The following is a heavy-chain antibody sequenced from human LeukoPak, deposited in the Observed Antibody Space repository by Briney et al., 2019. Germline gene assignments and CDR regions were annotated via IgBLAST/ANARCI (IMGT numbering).Heavy chain of an antibody. J-gene: IGHJ4*02. CDR3: SRSLNY. V-gene: IGHV3-7*01. CDR2: IKEDGSET. CDR1: GFTFRTSW. Sequence: GGSLRLSCAASGFTFRTSWMNWVRQAPGKGLEWVANIKEDGSETHYVDSAKGRFTISRDNARSSLYLQMDSLRVEDTAIYYCSRSLNYWGQGTLVTVSS.